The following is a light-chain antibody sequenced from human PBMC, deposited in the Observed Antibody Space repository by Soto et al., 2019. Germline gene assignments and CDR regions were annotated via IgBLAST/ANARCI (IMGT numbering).Light chain of an antibody. CDR2: GAS. Sequence: EIVLTQSPGTLSLSPGERATLSCRASERLSSVYLAWYQQRPGQPPRLLIYGASNRATGIPDRFSGSGSGTDFTLTISSLQSEDFAVYYCQQYKNWPPITFGQGTRLEIK. CDR1: ERLSSVY. J-gene: IGKJ5*01. V-gene: IGKV3-20*01. CDR3: QQYKNWPPIT.